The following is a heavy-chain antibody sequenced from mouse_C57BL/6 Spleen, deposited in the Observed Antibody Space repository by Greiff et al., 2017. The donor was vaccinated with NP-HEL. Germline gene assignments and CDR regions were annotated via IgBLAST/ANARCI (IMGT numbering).Heavy chain of an antibody. CDR1: GYTFTSYW. CDR2: IHPNSGST. V-gene: IGHV1-64*01. J-gene: IGHJ3*01. CDR3: ARSGYYEAWFAY. Sequence: QVQLQQSGAELVKPGASVKLSCKASGYTFTSYWMHWVKQRPGQGLEWIGMIHPNSGSTNYNEKFKSKATLTVDKSSSTAYMQLSSLTSEDSAVYYCARSGYYEAWFAYWGQGTLVTVSA. D-gene: IGHD2-3*01.